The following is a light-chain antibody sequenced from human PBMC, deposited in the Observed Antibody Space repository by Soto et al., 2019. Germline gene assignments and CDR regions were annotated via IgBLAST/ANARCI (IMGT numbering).Light chain of an antibody. J-gene: IGLJ3*02. CDR1: SSDVGGYNY. Sequence: QSALTQPASVSGSPGQSITISCTGTSSDVGGYNYVSWYQQHPAKAPKRMIYEVSNRPSGVSHRFSGSKSGNTASLTISGLQAEDEADSYCFSYTTSSTLVFGGGTKLTVL. CDR2: EVS. V-gene: IGLV2-14*01. CDR3: FSYTTSSTLV.